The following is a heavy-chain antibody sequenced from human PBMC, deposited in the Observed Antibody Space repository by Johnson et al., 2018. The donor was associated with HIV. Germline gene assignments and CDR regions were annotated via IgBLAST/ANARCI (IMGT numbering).Heavy chain of an antibody. D-gene: IGHD6-6*01. J-gene: IGHJ3*02. CDR1: GFTFDEHG. Sequence: VQLVESGGGVVRPGESLRLSCAASGFTFDEHGMSWVRQAPGKGLEWVSGIAWNGATTGYADSVKGRFTISRDNVKKSLYLQMNSLRAEDTAVYYCASYSSSDAFDIWGQGTMVTVSS. V-gene: IGHV3-20*04. CDR2: IAWNGATT. CDR3: ASYSSSDAFDI.